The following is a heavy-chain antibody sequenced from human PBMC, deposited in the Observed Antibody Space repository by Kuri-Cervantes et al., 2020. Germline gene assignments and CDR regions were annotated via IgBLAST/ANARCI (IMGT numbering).Heavy chain of an antibody. CDR1: GFTVSSNY. CDR3: ARVGVLLWFGELSLDI. J-gene: IGHJ3*02. Sequence: GESLKISCAASGFTVSSNYMSWVRQAPGKGLEWVSVIYSGGSTYYADSVKGRFTISRDNSKNTLYLQMNSLRAEDTAVYYCARVGVLLWFGELSLDIWGQGTMVTVSS. D-gene: IGHD3-10*01. CDR2: IYSGGST. V-gene: IGHV3-66*02.